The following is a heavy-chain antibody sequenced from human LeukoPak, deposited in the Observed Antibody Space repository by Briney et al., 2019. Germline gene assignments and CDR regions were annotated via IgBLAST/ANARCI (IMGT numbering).Heavy chain of an antibody. CDR2: IYYSGST. CDR3: ARKGPYSDYFDL. D-gene: IGHD4-11*01. V-gene: IGHV4-59*08. CDR1: GGPISTFL. Sequence: SETLSLPRALSGGPISTFLWRWIRPPTGKGLGWVGYIYYSGSTNYNPSVKTRLTISVDRQEHQFSLTLSCVRAAHSAVSHCARKGPYSDYFDLGGRGT. J-gene: IGHJ5*02.